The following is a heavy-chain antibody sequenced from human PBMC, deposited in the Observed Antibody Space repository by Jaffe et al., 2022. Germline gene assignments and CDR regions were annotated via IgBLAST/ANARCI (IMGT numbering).Heavy chain of an antibody. Sequence: QVQLVQSGSELKKPGASVKVSCKASGYTFTSYAMNWVRQAPGQGLEWMGWINTNTGNPTYAQGFTGRFVFSLDTSVSTAYLQISSLKAEDTAVYYCARGGGDLRYFDWLLSHTYYYYYYMDVWGKGTTVTVSS. CDR2: INTNTGNP. CDR1: GYTFTSYA. J-gene: IGHJ6*03. D-gene: IGHD3-9*01. CDR3: ARGGGDLRYFDWLLSHTYYYYYYMDV. V-gene: IGHV7-4-1*02.